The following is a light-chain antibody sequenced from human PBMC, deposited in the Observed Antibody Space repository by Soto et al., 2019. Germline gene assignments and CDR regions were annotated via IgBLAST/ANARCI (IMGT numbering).Light chain of an antibody. J-gene: IGKJ4*01. CDR1: PSVANF. CDR2: DAN. Sequence: EIVLTQSPATLSLSSGERATLSWRASPSVANFVAWYQQKPGQAPRLLIYDANTRASGSPARCSGSGSGTAFTPFISSIEPEDFAVYYCQQRSKWPLTFGGGTKVDIK. CDR3: QQRSKWPLT. V-gene: IGKV3-11*01.